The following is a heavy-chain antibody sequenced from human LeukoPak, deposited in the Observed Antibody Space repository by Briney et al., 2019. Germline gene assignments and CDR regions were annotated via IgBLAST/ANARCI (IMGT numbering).Heavy chain of an antibody. D-gene: IGHD3-10*01. J-gene: IGHJ6*02. CDR1: GFTFSSYA. CDR2: ISSSGGST. V-gene: IGHV3-23*01. CDR3: AKANYGGYYYYYGMDV. Sequence: PGGSLRLSCAASGFTFSSYAMSWVRQAPGKGLEWVSSISSSGGSTFYADSVKGRFTISRDNSKNTLYLQMNSLRAEDTAVYYCAKANYGGYYYYYGMDVWGQGTTVTVSS.